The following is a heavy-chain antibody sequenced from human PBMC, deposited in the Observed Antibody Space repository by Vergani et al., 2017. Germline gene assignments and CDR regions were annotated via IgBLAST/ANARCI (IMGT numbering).Heavy chain of an antibody. J-gene: IGHJ6*02. V-gene: IGHV3-23*01. D-gene: IGHD5-12*01. CDR1: GFTFIMHA. CDR2: LSASDRRT. CDR3: AKANPRNSXYDYLYYYHAMDV. Sequence: EVQLLESGGDLVQPGGSLRLSCAASGFTFIMHAMSWVRQAPGKGLEWVSTLSASDRRTHYADSVKGRFTISRDISKNTLFLHMNSLRPEDTAVYYCAKANPRNSXYDYLYYYHAMDVWGQGTTVTVSS.